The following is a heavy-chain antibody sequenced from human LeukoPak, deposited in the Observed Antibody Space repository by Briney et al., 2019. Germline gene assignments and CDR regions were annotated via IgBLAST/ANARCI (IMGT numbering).Heavy chain of an antibody. CDR1: GYTFAGYY. D-gene: IGHD3-3*01. V-gene: IGHV1-2*02. J-gene: IGHJ3*02. Sequence: GASVKVSCKASGYTFAGYYMHWVRQAPGQGLEWMGWINPNSGGTNYAQKFQGRVTMTRDTSISTAYMELSRLRSDDTAVYYCARDVWSGYYGAFDIWGQGTMVTVSS. CDR2: INPNSGGT. CDR3: ARDVWSGYYGAFDI.